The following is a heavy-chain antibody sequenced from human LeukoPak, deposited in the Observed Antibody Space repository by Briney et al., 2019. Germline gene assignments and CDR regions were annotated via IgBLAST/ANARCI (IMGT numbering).Heavy chain of an antibody. CDR3: ARGRGTTGTTVYYYYGMDV. V-gene: IGHV6-1*01. J-gene: IGHJ6*02. Sequence: SQTLSLTCAISGDSFSSNSAAWNWLRQSPSRGLEWLGRTYYRSKWYNDYAVSVKSRISIKPDTSKNQFSLQLNSVTPEDTAVYYCARGRGTTGTTVYYYYGMDVWGQGTTVTVSS. D-gene: IGHD1-1*01. CDR1: GDSFSSNSAA. CDR2: TYYRSKWYN.